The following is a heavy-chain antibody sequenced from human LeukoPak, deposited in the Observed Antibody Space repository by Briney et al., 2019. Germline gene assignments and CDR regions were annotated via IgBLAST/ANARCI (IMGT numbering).Heavy chain of an antibody. CDR1: GFTFDDYA. Sequence: GGSLRLSCAASGFTFDDYAMHWVRQAPGKGLEWVSGISWNSGSIGYADSVKGRFTISRDNAKNSLYLQMNSLRAEDTALYYCAKGGPGSPRYFDLWGRGTLVTVSS. CDR3: AKGGPGSPRYFDL. J-gene: IGHJ2*01. CDR2: ISWNSGSI. V-gene: IGHV3-9*01.